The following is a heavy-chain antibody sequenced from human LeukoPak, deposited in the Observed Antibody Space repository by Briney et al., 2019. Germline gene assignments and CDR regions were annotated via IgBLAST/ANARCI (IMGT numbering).Heavy chain of an antibody. CDR1: GFTFSSYS. D-gene: IGHD3-10*01. J-gene: IGHJ3*02. CDR3: ARDFRPLWFGEFRI. CDR2: ISSSSSYI. Sequence: GRSLRLSCAASGFTFSSYSMNWVRQAPGKGLEWVSSISSSSSYIYYADSVKGRFTISRDNAKNSLYLQMNSLRAEDTAVYYCARDFRPLWFGEFRIWGQGTMVTVSS. V-gene: IGHV3-21*01.